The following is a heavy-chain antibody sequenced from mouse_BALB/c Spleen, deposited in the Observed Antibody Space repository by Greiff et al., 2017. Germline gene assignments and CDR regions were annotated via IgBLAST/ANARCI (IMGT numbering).Heavy chain of an antibody. CDR1: GYSITSGYY. CDR2: ISYDGSN. CDR3: AHIYYDYDVFDY. V-gene: IGHV3-6*02. D-gene: IGHD2-4*01. Sequence: EVQLVESGPGLVKPSQSLSLTCSVTGYSITSGYYWNWIRQFPGNKLEWMGYISYDGSNNYNPSLKNRISITRDTSKNQFFLKLNSVTTEDTATYYCAHIYYDYDVFDYWGQGTTVTVSS. J-gene: IGHJ2*01.